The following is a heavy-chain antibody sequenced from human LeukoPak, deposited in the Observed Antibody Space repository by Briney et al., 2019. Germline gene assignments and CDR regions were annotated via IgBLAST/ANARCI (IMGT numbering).Heavy chain of an antibody. V-gene: IGHV3-66*01. CDR2: IYSGGTS. J-gene: IGHJ4*02. D-gene: IGHD3-10*01. CDR1: GFTFDDYG. Sequence: GGSLRLSCAASGFTFDDYGMSWVRQAPGKGLEWVSIIYSGGTSYYADSVKGRFTISRDNSKNTLYLQMSSLRAEDTAVYYRARDVDYYDSGSREIQIHYWGQGTLVTVSS. CDR3: ARDVDYYDSGSREIQIHY.